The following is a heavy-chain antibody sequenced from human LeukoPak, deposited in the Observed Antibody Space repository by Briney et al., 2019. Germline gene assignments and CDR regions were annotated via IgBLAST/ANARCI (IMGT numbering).Heavy chain of an antibody. CDR3: ARRRIDYDILTGYSHGSFDY. J-gene: IGHJ4*02. Sequence: GGSLRLSCAASGFTFSSYEMNWVRQAPGKGLEWVSYISSSGSTIYYADSVKGRFTISRDNAKNSLYLQMNSLRAEDTALYYCARRRIDYDILTGYSHGSFDYWGQGTLVTVSS. V-gene: IGHV3-48*03. D-gene: IGHD3-9*01. CDR1: GFTFSSYE. CDR2: ISSSGSTI.